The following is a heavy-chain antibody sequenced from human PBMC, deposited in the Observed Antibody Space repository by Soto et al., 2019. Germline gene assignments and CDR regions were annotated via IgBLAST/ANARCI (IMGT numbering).Heavy chain of an antibody. Sequence: QVQLVQSGAEVKKPGASVMLSCKASGYRFTSYDINWVRQAAGQGLEWVGWINPNSGNTDYAQKFQGRVTMTRDTSIRTAYMELSSLRSEDTAVYYCARSPFIDYFSMDVWGKGTTVTVSS. CDR1: GYRFTSYD. V-gene: IGHV1-8*01. CDR2: INPNSGNT. CDR3: ARSPFIDYFSMDV. D-gene: IGHD2-15*01. J-gene: IGHJ6*03.